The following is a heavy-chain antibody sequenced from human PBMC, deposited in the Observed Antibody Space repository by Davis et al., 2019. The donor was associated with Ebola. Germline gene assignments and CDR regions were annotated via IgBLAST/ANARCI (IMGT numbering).Heavy chain of an antibody. Sequence: ASVKVSCKASGYTFTSYTVHWVRQAPGQRLEWMGWVHGGNGNTKYSQRFQGRVTITTDTSASTVYLDLTSLRSEDTAVFYCARASFGYNSGWYADYWGPGSLVTVSS. D-gene: IGHD6-19*01. CDR3: ARASFGYNSGWYADY. CDR2: VHGGNGNT. V-gene: IGHV1-3*01. CDR1: GYTFTSYT. J-gene: IGHJ4*02.